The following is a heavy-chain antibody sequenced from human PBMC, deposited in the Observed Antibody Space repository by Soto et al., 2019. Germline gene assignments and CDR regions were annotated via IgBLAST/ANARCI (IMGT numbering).Heavy chain of an antibody. D-gene: IGHD3-10*01. CDR2: IYYSGST. CDR3: ARTGSGSYHVDY. Sequence: QVQLLESGPGLVKPSQTLSLTCTVSGGSISSGGYYWSWIRQHPGKGLEWIGYIYYSGSTYYNPSLKSRVTISVDTSKNQFSLKLSSVTAADTAVYYCARTGSGSYHVDYWGQGTLVTVSS. CDR1: GGSISSGGYY. J-gene: IGHJ4*02. V-gene: IGHV4-31*03.